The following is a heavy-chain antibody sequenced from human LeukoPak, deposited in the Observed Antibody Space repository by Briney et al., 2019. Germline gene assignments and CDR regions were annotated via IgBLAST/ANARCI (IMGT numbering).Heavy chain of an antibody. V-gene: IGHV1-69*13. CDR1: GYTFTGHY. D-gene: IGHD2-15*01. J-gene: IGHJ6*03. Sequence: ASVKVSCKASGYTFTGHYMHWVRQAPGQGLEWMGGIIPIFGTANYAQKFQGRVTITADESTSTAYMELSSLRSEDTAVYYCARNRPRFIAGYYYYYSMEFWGKGTTVTVSS. CDR2: IIPIFGTA. CDR3: ARNRPRFIAGYYYYYSMEF.